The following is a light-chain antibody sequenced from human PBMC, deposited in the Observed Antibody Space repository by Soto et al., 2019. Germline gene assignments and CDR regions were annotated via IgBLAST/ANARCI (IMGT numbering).Light chain of an antibody. CDR2: DAS. V-gene: IGKV3-11*01. CDR1: QSVTNY. Sequence: ETVLTQSPATVSLSPGERATLSCRASQSVTNYLAWYQQKPGQAPRLLIYDASNRATGVPDRFSGSGSGTDFTLTISSLEPEDFAVYYCQQRSDWPPSTFGPGTKVDIK. CDR3: QQRSDWPPST. J-gene: IGKJ3*01.